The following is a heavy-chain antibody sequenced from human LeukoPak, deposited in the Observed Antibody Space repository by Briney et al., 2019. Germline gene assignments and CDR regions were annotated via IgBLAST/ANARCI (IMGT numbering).Heavy chain of an antibody. D-gene: IGHD1-7*01. V-gene: IGHV3-7*03. CDR3: ARPKNRENYWRAFDI. CDR2: IKQDGNEK. Sequence: GGSLRLSCVASGFTFSDYWMAWVRQAPGTGLEWVANIKQDGNEKYYVDSVKGRFTISRDNAKNSLHLQMDNLRAEDTAVYYCARPKNRENYWRAFDIWGQGTMVTVSS. J-gene: IGHJ3*02. CDR1: GFTFSDYW.